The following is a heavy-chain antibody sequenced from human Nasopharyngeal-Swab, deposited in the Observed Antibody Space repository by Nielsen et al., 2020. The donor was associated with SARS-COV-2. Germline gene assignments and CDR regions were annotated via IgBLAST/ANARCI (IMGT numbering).Heavy chain of an antibody. V-gene: IGHV3-23*01. CDR2: ISGSGGST. CDR3: AKDIAKHFDY. Sequence: GGSLRLSCAASKFTFSSYAMSWVRQAPGKGLEWVSTISGSGGSTYYADSVKGRFPISRDNSKNTLYLQMNSLRAEDTAVYYCAKDIAKHFDYWGQGTLVTVSS. J-gene: IGHJ4*02. CDR1: KFTFSSYA. D-gene: IGHD6-13*01.